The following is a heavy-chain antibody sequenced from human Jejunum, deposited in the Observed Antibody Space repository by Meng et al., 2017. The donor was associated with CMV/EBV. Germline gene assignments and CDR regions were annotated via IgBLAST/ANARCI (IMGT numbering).Heavy chain of an antibody. CDR3: TKARLFYKVLVES. D-gene: IGHD3-3*02. V-gene: IGHV3-7*01. Sequence: GLTLGSHGMGGGRSPQERGLEWVANISPDGSGKYFVESVRSRFTNSRDNVKNSVHLQLTSLGVEDTAVYYCTKARLFYKVLVESWGQGTVVTVSS. CDR2: ISPDGSGK. CDR1: GLTLGSHG. J-gene: IGHJ4*02.